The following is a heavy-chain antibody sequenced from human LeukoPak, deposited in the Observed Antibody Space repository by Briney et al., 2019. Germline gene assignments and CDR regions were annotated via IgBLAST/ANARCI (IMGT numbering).Heavy chain of an antibody. D-gene: IGHD3-16*01. CDR2: VSHDGSNE. CDR3: ASWAGGSAIIYLFDY. J-gene: IGHJ4*02. Sequence: GRSLRLSCVASGITFSTYALHWVRQAPGKGLEWVAVVSHDGSNEYYTDAVRGRLTVSRDNSKNTLYLQMDSLRAEDTAVYYCASWAGGSAIIYLFDYWGQGTVVTVSS. CDR1: GITFSTYA. V-gene: IGHV3-30*10.